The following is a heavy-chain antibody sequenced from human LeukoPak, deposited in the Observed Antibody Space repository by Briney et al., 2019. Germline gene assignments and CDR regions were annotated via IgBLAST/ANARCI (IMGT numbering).Heavy chain of an antibody. CDR3: ARNGGSIYYYYYMDV. V-gene: IGHV4-39*07. CDR1: GGSISSSSYY. CDR2: IYYSGST. J-gene: IGHJ6*03. D-gene: IGHD1-26*01. Sequence: PSETLSLTCTVSGGSISSSSYYWGWIRQPPGKGLEWIGSIYYSGSTYYNPSLKSRVTISVDTSKNQFSLKLSSVTAADTAVYYCARNGGSIYYYYYMDVWGKGTTVTVSS.